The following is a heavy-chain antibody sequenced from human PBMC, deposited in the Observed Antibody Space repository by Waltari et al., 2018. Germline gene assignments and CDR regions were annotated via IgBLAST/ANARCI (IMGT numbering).Heavy chain of an antibody. D-gene: IGHD2-15*01. CDR1: GYTFSSYG. CDR3: ARAGIVVVVAATGDAFDI. V-gene: IGHV1-18*01. J-gene: IGHJ3*02. CDR2: ISAYNGDT. Sequence: QVQLVQSGAAVKKHGASVKVSCKASGYTFSSYGISWVRQAPGQGLEWMGWISAYNGDTNYAQKFQGRVTMTTDTPTSTAYMELRSLRSDDTAVYYCARAGIVVVVAATGDAFDIWGQGTMVTVSS.